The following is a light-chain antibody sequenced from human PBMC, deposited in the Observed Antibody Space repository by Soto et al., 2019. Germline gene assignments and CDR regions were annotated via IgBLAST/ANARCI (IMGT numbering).Light chain of an antibody. CDR1: QSVLYSSDNKNY. CDR2: WAS. Sequence: DIVMTQSPDSLAVSLGERATINCKSSQSVLYSSDNKNYLVWYQQKPGQPPKLLIYWASTRDSGVPDRFSGSGSGADFTLTISSLQAEDVAVYYCQQYYSTLTFGGGTKVEIK. J-gene: IGKJ4*01. V-gene: IGKV4-1*01. CDR3: QQYYSTLT.